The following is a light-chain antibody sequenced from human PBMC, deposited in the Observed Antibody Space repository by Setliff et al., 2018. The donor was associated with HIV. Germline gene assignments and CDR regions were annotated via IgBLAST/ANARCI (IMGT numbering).Light chain of an antibody. J-gene: IGLJ1*01. CDR2: EVT. Sequence: QSVLPQPPSASGSPGQSVAISCTGTNSDIGSYNYVSWYQQHPGKAPKLMIYEVTMRPSGVPDRFSGSKSGNTASLTVSGLQAEDEADYYCSSYAGNNNFVFGTGTKVTVL. CDR1: NSDIGSYNY. V-gene: IGLV2-8*01. CDR3: SSYAGNNNFV.